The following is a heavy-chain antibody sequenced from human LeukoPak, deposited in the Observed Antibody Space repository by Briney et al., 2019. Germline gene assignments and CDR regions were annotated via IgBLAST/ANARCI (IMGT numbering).Heavy chain of an antibody. Sequence: GGSLRLSCAASGFTFSSYSMNWVRQAPGKGLEWVSSISSSRSYIYYADSVKGRFTISRDNAKNSLYLQMNSLRAEDTAVYYCARDGKFLLYYWGQGTLVAVSS. CDR1: GFTFSSYS. J-gene: IGHJ4*02. D-gene: IGHD3-9*01. CDR3: ARDGKFLLYY. V-gene: IGHV3-21*01. CDR2: ISSSRSYI.